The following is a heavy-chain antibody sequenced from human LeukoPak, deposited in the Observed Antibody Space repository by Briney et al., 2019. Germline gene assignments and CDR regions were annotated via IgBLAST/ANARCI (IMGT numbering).Heavy chain of an antibody. CDR3: ARQYRNSLGAFDI. CDR2: INPSGGST. J-gene: IGHJ3*02. CDR1: GYTFTSYY. V-gene: IGHV1-46*01. Sequence: ASVKVSCKASGYTFTSYYMHWVRQAPGQGLEWMGIINPSGGSTSYAQKFEGRVTMTRDMSKSTVYMELSRLRSEDTAVYYCARQYRNSLGAFDIWGQGTMVTVSS. D-gene: IGHD4-11*01.